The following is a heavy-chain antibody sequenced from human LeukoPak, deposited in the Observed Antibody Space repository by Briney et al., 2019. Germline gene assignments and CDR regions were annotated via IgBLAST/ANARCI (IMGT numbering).Heavy chain of an antibody. J-gene: IGHJ4*02. CDR2: IRQDGHEN. CDR3: ARDYWRSIDH. Sequence: GGSLRLTCAASGFSFSQYWMSWVRQAPGKGLEWVANIRQDGHENNYVDSVKGRFSISRDNAGNSLYLEMNSLRAEDTAVYYCARDYWRSIDHWGQGTLVTVSS. V-gene: IGHV3-7*01. D-gene: IGHD1-1*01. CDR1: GFSFSQYW.